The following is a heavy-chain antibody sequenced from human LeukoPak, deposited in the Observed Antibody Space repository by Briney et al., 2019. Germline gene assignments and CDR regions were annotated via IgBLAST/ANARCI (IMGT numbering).Heavy chain of an antibody. V-gene: IGHV1-3*01. CDR3: ARGYCGGDCYSVALDY. D-gene: IGHD2-21*02. J-gene: IGHJ4*02. CDR1: GYTFTSYA. CDR2: INAGNGNT. Sequence: ASVKVSCKASGYTFTSYAMHWVRQAPGQRLEWMGWINAGNGNTKYSQKFQGRVTITRDTSASTAYMELSSLRSEDTAVYYCARGYCGGDCYSVALDYWGRGTLVTVSS.